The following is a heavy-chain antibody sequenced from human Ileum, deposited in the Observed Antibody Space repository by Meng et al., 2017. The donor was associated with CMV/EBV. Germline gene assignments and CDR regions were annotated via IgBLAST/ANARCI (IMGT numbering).Heavy chain of an antibody. J-gene: IGHJ6*02. CDR1: GFTFSRYA. D-gene: IGHD3-22*01. Sequence: GESLKISCVASGFTFSRYAMNWVRQAPGKGLEWVSAIQGGSGKTFYYDSVKGRFIISRDDSKNTLYLQMNGLRVEDTAVYYCAKDLRDYYFAMDVWGHGTAVTVSS. V-gene: IGHV3-23*01. CDR3: AKDLRDYYFAMDV. CDR2: IQGGSGKT.